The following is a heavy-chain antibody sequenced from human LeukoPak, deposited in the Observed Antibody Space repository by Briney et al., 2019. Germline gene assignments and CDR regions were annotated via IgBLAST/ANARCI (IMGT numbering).Heavy chain of an antibody. CDR3: ARGPTYYDFWKGYYGMDV. Sequence: GGSLRLSCAASGFTVSSNYMSWVRQAPGKGLEWVSVIYSGGSTYYADSAKGRFTISRDNSKNTLYLQMNSLRAEDTAVYYCARGPTYYDFWKGYYGMDVWGQGTTVTVSS. D-gene: IGHD3-3*01. J-gene: IGHJ6*02. V-gene: IGHV3-53*01. CDR2: IYSGGST. CDR1: GFTVSSNY.